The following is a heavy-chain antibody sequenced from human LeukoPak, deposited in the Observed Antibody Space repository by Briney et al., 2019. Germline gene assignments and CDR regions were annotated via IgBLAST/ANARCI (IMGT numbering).Heavy chain of an antibody. CDR1: GFTFSSYG. Sequence: PGGSLRLSCAASGFTFSSYGMHWVRQAPGKGLEWVAVIWYDGSNKYYADSVKGRFTISRDNSKNTLYLQMNSLRAEDTAVYYCAKDLAGYSGYDYNYWGQGTLVTVSS. D-gene: IGHD5-12*01. V-gene: IGHV3-33*06. CDR2: IWYDGSNK. J-gene: IGHJ4*02. CDR3: AKDLAGYSGYDYNY.